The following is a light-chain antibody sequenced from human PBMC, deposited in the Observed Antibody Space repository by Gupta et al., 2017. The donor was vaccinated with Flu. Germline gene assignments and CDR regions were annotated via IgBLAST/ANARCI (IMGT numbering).Light chain of an antibody. V-gene: IGKV3-20*01. Sequence: EIVLTQSPGTLSLPPGERATLSCRASQSVSSTYLAWYQQKPGQAPRLLIYGASSRATGIPDRFSGSGSGTDFTLTISRLEPEDFALYYCQQYGSSPQTFGQGTKVEIK. CDR1: QSVSSTY. J-gene: IGKJ1*01. CDR2: GAS. CDR3: QQYGSSPQT.